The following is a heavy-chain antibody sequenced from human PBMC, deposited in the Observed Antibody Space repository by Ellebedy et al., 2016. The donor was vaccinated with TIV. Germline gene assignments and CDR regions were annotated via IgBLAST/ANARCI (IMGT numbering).Heavy chain of an antibody. D-gene: IGHD1-7*01. J-gene: IGHJ6*03. CDR2: ISGYTGNT. V-gene: IGHV1-18*01. CDR3: ARVGTTGYYYMDV. CDR1: GYTFTSYG. Sequence: ASVKVSXXASGYTFTSYGISWVRQAPGQGLEWMGWISGYTGNTDYARKFQGRVTMTRDTSTSTAYMELRSLRSDDTAVYYCARVGTTGYYYMDVWGKGTTVTVSS.